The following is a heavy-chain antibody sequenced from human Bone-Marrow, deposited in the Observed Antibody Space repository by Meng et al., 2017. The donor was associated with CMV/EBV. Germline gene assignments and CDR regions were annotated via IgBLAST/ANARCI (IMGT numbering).Heavy chain of an antibody. D-gene: IGHD6-19*01. CDR3: ARGVAGPRNDAFDI. CDR1: GYTFTSYG. Sequence: ASVKVSCKASGYTFTSYGISWVRQAPGQGLEWVGWISVHNGHTKYAQNLQGRVTMTTDTSTSTAYMELRSLRSDDTAVYYCARGVAGPRNDAFDIWGQGPMVTGSS. V-gene: IGHV1-18*01. J-gene: IGHJ3*02. CDR2: ISVHNGHT.